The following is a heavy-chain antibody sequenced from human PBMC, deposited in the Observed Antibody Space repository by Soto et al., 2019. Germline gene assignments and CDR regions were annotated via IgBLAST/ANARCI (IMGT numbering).Heavy chain of an antibody. V-gene: IGHV3-23*01. CDR3: AKEYYSSSSDGRYHYGIDV. D-gene: IGHD6-6*01. CDR2: ITGSGGRT. Sequence: PGGSLRLSCAVSGFTFSNCAMNWVRQAPGKGLEWVSVITGSGGRTFYADSVKGRFTISRDNSKRTLYLQMNAMRVDDTAVYYGAKEYYSSSSDGRYHYGIDVWGQGTTVTVSS. J-gene: IGHJ6*02. CDR1: GFTFSNCA.